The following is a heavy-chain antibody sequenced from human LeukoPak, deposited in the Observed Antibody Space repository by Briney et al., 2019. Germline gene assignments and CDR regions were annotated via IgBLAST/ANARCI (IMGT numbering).Heavy chain of an antibody. CDR2: IYYSGST. CDR3: ASRRYSSPFDY. V-gene: IGHV4-39*01. J-gene: IGHJ4*02. CDR1: GGSISSSSYY. Sequence: SETLSLTCTVSGGSISSSSYYWGWIRQPPGKGLEWIGSIYYSGSTYYNPSLKSRVTISVDTSKNQFSLKLSSVTAADTAVYYCASRRYSSPFDYWGQGTLVTVSS. D-gene: IGHD6-13*01.